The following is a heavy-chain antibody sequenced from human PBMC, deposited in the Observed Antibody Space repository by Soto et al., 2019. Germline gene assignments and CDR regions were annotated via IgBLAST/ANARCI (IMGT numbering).Heavy chain of an antibody. D-gene: IGHD5-12*01. CDR1: GGSISSSSYY. CDR3: ARHKASNWFDP. Sequence: PSETLSLTCIVSGGSISSSSYYWALIRQPPGKWLEWIGSFYYSGSTYYNPSLKTRVTIYVDTSKNQFYLKLSSVTAADTVFFCCARHKASNWFDPWGQETLVTVSS. CDR2: FYYSGST. V-gene: IGHV4-39*01. J-gene: IGHJ5*02.